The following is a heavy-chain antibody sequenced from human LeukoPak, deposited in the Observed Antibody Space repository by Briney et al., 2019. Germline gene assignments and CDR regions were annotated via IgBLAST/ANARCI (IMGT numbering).Heavy chain of an antibody. CDR1: GFTFDDYD. D-gene: IGHD6-13*01. Sequence: PGGSLRLSCAASGFTFDDYDMHWVRHAPGKGLEWVSLISWDGGSNYYADSVRRGFTISRDNSKHSLYLQMNSLRAENTGLYCCGADVGGSTSWYGLDYWGQGTLVTVSS. J-gene: IGHJ4*02. V-gene: IGHV3-43D*03. CDR3: GADVGGSTSWYGLDY. CDR2: ISWDGGSN.